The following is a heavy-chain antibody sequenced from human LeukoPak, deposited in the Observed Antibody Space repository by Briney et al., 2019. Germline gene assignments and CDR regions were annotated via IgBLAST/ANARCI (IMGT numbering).Heavy chain of an antibody. CDR3: ARDQYSFEYYFDY. CDR2: TYYRSKWYH. V-gene: IGHV6-1*01. D-gene: IGHD2-21*01. CDR1: GDSVSSNTAA. Sequence: SQTLSLTCAISGDSVSSNTAAWSWIRQSPARGLEWLGRTYYRSKWYHDYAVSVKSRITINPDTSKNRFSLQLNSVTPEDTAVYYCARDQYSFEYYFDYWGQGTLVTVSS. J-gene: IGHJ4*02.